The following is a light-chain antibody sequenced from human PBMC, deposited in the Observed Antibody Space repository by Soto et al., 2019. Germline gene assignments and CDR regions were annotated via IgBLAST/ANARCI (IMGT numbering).Light chain of an antibody. V-gene: IGKV3-20*01. CDR2: GAS. CDR3: QQYHSSPLT. J-gene: IGKJ4*01. Sequence: EIVLTQSPGTLSLSPGERATLSCRASQSVSSSYLAWYQQKPGQAPRLLIYGASSRATGIPDRFSGSGSGTDFTLTISRLEPEDCAVYYCQQYHSSPLTFGGGTKVEIK. CDR1: QSVSSSY.